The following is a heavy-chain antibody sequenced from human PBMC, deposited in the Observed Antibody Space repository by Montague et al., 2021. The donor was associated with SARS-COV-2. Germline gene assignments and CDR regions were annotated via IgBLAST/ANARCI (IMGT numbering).Heavy chain of an antibody. CDR3: ARSSGGYCSSTSCYAYYYYYMDV. CDR1: GGSVSSGSYY. V-gene: IGHV4-61*02. CDR2: IYTSGST. Sequence: TLSLTCTVSGGSVSSGSYYWSWIRQPAGKGLEWIGRIYTSGSTNYNPSLKSRVTISVDTPKNQFSLKLSSVTAADTAVYYCARSSGGYCSSTSCYAYYYYYMDVWGKGTTVTVSS. D-gene: IGHD2-2*01. J-gene: IGHJ6*03.